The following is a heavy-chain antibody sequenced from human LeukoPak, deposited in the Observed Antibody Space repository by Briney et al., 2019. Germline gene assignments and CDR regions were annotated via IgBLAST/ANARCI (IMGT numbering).Heavy chain of an antibody. D-gene: IGHD6-25*01. CDR1: GGSFSGYY. Sequence: SETLSLTCAVYGGSFSGYYWSWIRQPPGKGLERIGEINHSESTNYNPSLKSRVTISVDTSKNQFSLKLSSVTAADTAVYYCARGLGKYSSVYYYYYGMDVWGKGTTVTVSS. V-gene: IGHV4-34*01. J-gene: IGHJ6*04. CDR2: INHSEST. CDR3: ARGLGKYSSVYYYYYGMDV.